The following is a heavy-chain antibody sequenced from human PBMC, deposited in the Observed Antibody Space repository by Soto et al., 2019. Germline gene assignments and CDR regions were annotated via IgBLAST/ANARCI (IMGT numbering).Heavy chain of an antibody. V-gene: IGHV4-59*02. Sequence: SETLSLTCSFSGDSVTSHNLTWIRQSPEKGLEWIGYMHYTGFSHYNPSLKSRLTISVDRSKNQFTLQLTSVTVADTAVYYCAIWYAMASYTFWCPATQVTVSS. CDR2: MHYTGFS. CDR3: AIWYAMASYTF. J-gene: IGHJ4*02. CDR1: GDSVTSHN. D-gene: IGHD2-8*01.